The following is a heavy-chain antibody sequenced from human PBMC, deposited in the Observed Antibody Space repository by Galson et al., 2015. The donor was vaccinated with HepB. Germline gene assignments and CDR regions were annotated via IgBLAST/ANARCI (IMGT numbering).Heavy chain of an antibody. J-gene: IGHJ4*02. D-gene: IGHD6-13*01. CDR3: GREGRAAATNPVDY. V-gene: IGHV1-69*01. Sequence: SVKVSCQASGGTFSRYAIRWVRQAPGHGLEWMGGITPMFGTANYAQKFQGRVTITADESTSTVYMELSSLRSEDTAVYYCGREGRAAATNPVDYWGQGTLVIVSS. CDR1: GGTFSRYA. CDR2: ITPMFGTA.